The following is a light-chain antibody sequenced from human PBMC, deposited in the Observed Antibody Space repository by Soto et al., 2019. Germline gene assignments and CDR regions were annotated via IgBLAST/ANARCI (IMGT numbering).Light chain of an antibody. J-gene: IGLJ1*01. Sequence: QSALTQPPSVSGSPGQSVAISCTGTGSDIGTYNRVSWYQQPPGTAPKLIIYDVSDRPSGVPDRFSGSKSGNTASLTISGLQAEDEADYYCSSYTGSSTYVFGTGTKVTVL. V-gene: IGLV2-18*02. CDR1: GSDIGTYNR. CDR2: DVS. CDR3: SSYTGSSTYV.